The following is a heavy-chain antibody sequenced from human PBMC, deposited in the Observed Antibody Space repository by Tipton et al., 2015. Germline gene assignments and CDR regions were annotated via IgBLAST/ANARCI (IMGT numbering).Heavy chain of an antibody. CDR2: IHHSGST. D-gene: IGHD5-24*01. CDR1: GGAINNSNW. J-gene: IGHJ6*02. CDR3: ARDLEHGMDV. Sequence: TLSLTCTVSGGAINNSNWWNWVRQPPGKGLEWIGEIHHSGSTNYNPSLKSRVTISLDTSKNQFSLKLSSVTAADTAVYYCARDLEHGMDVWGQGTTVTVSS. V-gene: IGHV4-4*02.